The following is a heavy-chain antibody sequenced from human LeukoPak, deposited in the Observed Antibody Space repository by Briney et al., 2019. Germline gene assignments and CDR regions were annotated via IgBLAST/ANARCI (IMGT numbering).Heavy chain of an antibody. CDR2: IYKTGST. CDR1: GDSITSGGYY. D-gene: IGHD3-3*01. J-gene: IGHJ3*02. CDR3: ARAAGMVNLYAFDI. Sequence: PSETLSLTCTVSGDSITSGGYYWSWIRQRPGKGLEWIGYIYKTGSTYYNPSLKSRVSISVDTSKNQFSLKLSSVTAADTAGYYCARAAGMVNLYAFDIWGQGTMVTVSS. V-gene: IGHV4-31*03.